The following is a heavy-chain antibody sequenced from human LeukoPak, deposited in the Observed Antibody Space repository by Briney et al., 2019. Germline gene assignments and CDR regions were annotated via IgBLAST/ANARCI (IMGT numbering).Heavy chain of an antibody. Sequence: GGSLRLSCAASGFAVSSNYMSWVRQAPGKGLEWVSVIYSGGSTYYADSVKGRFTISRGNSKNTLYLQMNSLRAEDTAVYYCARDLYGSGIDYWGQGTLVTVSS. CDR1: GFAVSSNY. D-gene: IGHD3-10*01. CDR3: ARDLYGSGIDY. CDR2: IYSGGST. J-gene: IGHJ4*02. V-gene: IGHV3-53*01.